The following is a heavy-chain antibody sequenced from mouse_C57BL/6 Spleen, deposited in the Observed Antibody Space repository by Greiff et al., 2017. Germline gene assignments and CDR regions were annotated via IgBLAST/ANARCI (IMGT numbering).Heavy chain of an antibody. Sequence: VQLQESGAELVKPGASVKISCKASGYAFSSYWMNWVKQRPGKGREWIGQIYPGDGDTNYNGKFKGKATLTADKSSSTAYMQLSSLTSEDSAVYFCARDGTDAMDYWGQGTSVTVSS. D-gene: IGHD4-1*01. CDR2: IYPGDGDT. J-gene: IGHJ4*01. V-gene: IGHV1-80*01. CDR1: GYAFSSYW. CDR3: ARDGTDAMDY.